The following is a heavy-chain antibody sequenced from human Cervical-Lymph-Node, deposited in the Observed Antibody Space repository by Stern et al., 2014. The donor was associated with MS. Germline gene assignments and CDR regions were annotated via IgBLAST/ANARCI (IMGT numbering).Heavy chain of an antibody. CDR1: GGSISSSSYY. CDR3: ARWAYSSGWYNWFDP. D-gene: IGHD3-22*01. V-gene: IGHV4-39*01. Sequence: QVQLQESGPGLVTPSETLSLTCTVSGGSISSSSYYWGWIRQPPGKGLEWIGSIYYSGRPYYNPSLKRRITISVDKSKNQAPLELSSVTAADTAVYYCARWAYSSGWYNWFDPWGQGTLVTVSS. CDR2: IYYSGRP. J-gene: IGHJ5*02.